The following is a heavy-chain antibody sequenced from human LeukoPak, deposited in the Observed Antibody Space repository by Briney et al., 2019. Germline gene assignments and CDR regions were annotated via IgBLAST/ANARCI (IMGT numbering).Heavy chain of an antibody. D-gene: IGHD3-9*01. CDR1: GGTFSSYA. J-gene: IGHJ4*02. Sequence: GASVKVSCKASGGTFSSYAISWVRQAPGQGLEWMGRIIPIFGTANYAQKFQGRVTITTDESTSTAYMELSSLRSEDTAVYYCARDEARSTYYDILTGYFLDYWGQGTLVTVSS. CDR2: IIPIFGTA. V-gene: IGHV1-69*05. CDR3: ARDEARSTYYDILTGYFLDY.